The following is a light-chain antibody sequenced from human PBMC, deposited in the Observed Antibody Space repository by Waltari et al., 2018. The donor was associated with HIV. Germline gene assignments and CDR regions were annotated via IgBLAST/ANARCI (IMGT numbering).Light chain of an antibody. J-gene: IGLJ3*02. CDR1: SSDVGSYNL. Sequence: QSALTQPASVSGSPGQSITISCTGTSSDVGSYNLVSWYQPHPGKAPKLMIYEGSKRPSGVSNRFSGSTSGNTASLTIAVLQAEDEADYYCCSYAGSSTSWVFGGGTKLTVL. V-gene: IGLV2-23*01. CDR3: CSYAGSSTSWV. CDR2: EGS.